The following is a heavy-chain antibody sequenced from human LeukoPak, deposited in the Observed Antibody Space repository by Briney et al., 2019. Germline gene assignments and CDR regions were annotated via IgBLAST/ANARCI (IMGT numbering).Heavy chain of an antibody. V-gene: IGHV1-69*04. CDR1: GGTFSSYA. D-gene: IGHD3-10*01. J-gene: IGHJ5*02. Sequence: GASVKVSCKASGGTFSSYAISWVRQAPGQGLEWMGRIIPIFGIANYAQKFQGRVTITADKSTSTACMGLSSLRSEDTAVYYCARDWAPMVRYWFDPWGQGTLVTVSS. CDR2: IIPIFGIA. CDR3: ARDWAPMVRYWFDP.